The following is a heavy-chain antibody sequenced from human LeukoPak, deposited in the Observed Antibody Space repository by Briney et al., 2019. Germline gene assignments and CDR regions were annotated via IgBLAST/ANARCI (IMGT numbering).Heavy chain of an antibody. J-gene: IGHJ4*02. V-gene: IGHV3-23*01. CDR1: GFTFSSYA. CDR3: ARDRRPAPGGSSGLDY. D-gene: IGHD2-15*01. Sequence: QPGGSLRLSCAASGFTFSSYAMSWVRQAPGKGLEWVSAISGSGGSTYYADSVKGRFTISRDNSKNTLYLQMNSLRAEDTAVYYCARDRRPAPGGSSGLDYWGQGTLVTVSS. CDR2: ISGSGGST.